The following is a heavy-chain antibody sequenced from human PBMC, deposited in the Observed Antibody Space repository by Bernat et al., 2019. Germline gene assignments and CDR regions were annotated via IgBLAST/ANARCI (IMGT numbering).Heavy chain of an antibody. CDR2: ISSSSSYI. CDR1: GFTFSSYS. V-gene: IGHV3-21*01. Sequence: EVQLVESGGGLVKPGGPLRLSCAASGFTFSSYSMNWVRQAPGKGLEWVSSISSSSSYIYYADSVKGRFTISRDNAKNSLYLQMNSLRAEDTAVYYCARISAAGTDYWGQGTLVTVSS. J-gene: IGHJ4*02. CDR3: ARISAAGTDY. D-gene: IGHD6-13*01.